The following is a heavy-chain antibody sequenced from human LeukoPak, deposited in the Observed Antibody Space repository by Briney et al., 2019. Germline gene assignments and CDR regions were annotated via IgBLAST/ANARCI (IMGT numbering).Heavy chain of an antibody. J-gene: IGHJ6*03. CDR3: ARLPIDGYYYYMDV. Sequence: NPSETLSLTCTVSGDSVTSYYWSWIRQPPGKGLEWIGIIHYSGSTYYNPSLKSRVTISVDTSKNQFSLKLSSVTAADTAVYYCARLPIDGYYYYMDVWGKGTTVTISS. V-gene: IGHV4-39*01. CDR1: GDSVTSYY. CDR2: IHYSGST. D-gene: IGHD2-2*01.